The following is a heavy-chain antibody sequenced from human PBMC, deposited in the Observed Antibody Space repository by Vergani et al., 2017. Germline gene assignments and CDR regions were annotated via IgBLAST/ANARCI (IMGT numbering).Heavy chain of an antibody. J-gene: IGHJ4*02. D-gene: IGHD3-3*01. V-gene: IGHV3-7*01. Sequence: LQLQESGPGLVKPSETLSLTCTVSGGSISSSSYYWGWIRQPPGKGLEWVANIKQDGSEKYYVDSVKGRFTISRDNAKNSLYLQMNSLRAEDTAVYYCASCENGYYDFWSGYYGGQFDYWGQGTLVTVSS. CDR3: ASCENGYYDFWSGYYGGQFDY. CDR1: GGSISSSSYY. CDR2: IKQDGSEK.